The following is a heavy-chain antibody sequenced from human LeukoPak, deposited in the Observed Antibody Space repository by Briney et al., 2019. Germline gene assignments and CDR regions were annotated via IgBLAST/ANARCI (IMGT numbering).Heavy chain of an antibody. CDR2: ISTSSIYI. Sequence: GGSLRLSCAASGFTFSSYTMNWVRQAPGKGLEWVSSISTSSIYIYYADSVKGRFTISRDNAKNSLYLQMNSLRAEDTAVYYCARADYDYVWGSYRQYYFDYWGQGTLVTASS. J-gene: IGHJ4*02. CDR3: ARADYDYVWGSYRQYYFDY. CDR1: GFTFSSYT. V-gene: IGHV3-21*01. D-gene: IGHD3-16*02.